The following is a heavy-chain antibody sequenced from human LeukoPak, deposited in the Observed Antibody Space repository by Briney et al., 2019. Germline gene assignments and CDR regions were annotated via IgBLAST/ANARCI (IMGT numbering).Heavy chain of an antibody. D-gene: IGHD2-15*01. J-gene: IGHJ4*02. Sequence: GGSLRLSCSASGFTFSIYAISWVRQAQGKGLEWVSAINDSGGSTYYADSVRGRFTISRDNSKNTLYLQMNSLRAEDTAVYYCASGYCSGGSCYSPFDYWGQGTLVTVSS. CDR1: GFTFSIYA. V-gene: IGHV3-23*01. CDR3: ASGYCSGGSCYSPFDY. CDR2: INDSGGST.